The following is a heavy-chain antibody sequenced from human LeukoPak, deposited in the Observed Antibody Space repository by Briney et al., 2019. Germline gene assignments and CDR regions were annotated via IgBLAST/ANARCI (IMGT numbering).Heavy chain of an antibody. CDR3: VREYSGYDPAPIQYWFDP. D-gene: IGHD5-12*01. V-gene: IGHV1-18*01. CDR1: GYTFTSYG. CDR2: ISAYNGNT. Sequence: ASVKVSCKASGYTFTSYGISWVRQAPGQGLEWMGWISAYNGNTNYAQKLQGRVTMTTDTSTSTAYMELRSLRSDDTAVYYCVREYSGYDPAPIQYWFDPWGQGTLVTVSS. J-gene: IGHJ5*02.